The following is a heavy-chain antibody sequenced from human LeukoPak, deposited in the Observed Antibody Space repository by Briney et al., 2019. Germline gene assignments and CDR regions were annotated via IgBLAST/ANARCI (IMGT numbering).Heavy chain of an antibody. Sequence: GGSLRLSCAASGFTFSSYGMNWVRQAPGKGLEWVSSISSSSSYIYYADSVKGRFTIPRDNAKNSLYLQMNSLRAEDTAVYYCARGYSSSWSIFDYWGQGTLVTVSS. CDR3: ARGYSSSWSIFDY. CDR1: GFTFSSYG. D-gene: IGHD6-13*01. V-gene: IGHV3-21*01. J-gene: IGHJ4*02. CDR2: ISSSSSYI.